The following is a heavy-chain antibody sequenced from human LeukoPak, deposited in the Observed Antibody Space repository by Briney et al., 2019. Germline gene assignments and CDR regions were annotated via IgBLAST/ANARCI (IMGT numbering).Heavy chain of an antibody. V-gene: IGHV1-8*01. CDR1: GYTFTSYD. J-gene: IGHJ4*02. CDR3: ARGTSTAYFQLYFAS. D-gene: IGHD3-9*01. Sequence: ASVKVSCKASGYTFTSYDINWVRQATGQGLEWMGWMNPNSGNTGYAQKFQGRVTMTRNTSISTAYMELSSLRSEDTAVYYCARGTSTAYFQLYFASWGQGTLVTVSS. CDR2: MNPNSGNT.